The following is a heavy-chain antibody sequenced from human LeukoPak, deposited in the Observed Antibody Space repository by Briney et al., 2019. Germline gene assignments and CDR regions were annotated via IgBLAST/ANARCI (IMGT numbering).Heavy chain of an antibody. J-gene: IGHJ4*02. CDR1: GGAIGSYGYY. Sequence: SETLSLTCSVSGGAIGSYGYYWIWIRQHPGKGLEWIGYIYYSGSASYNPSLKSRVTISVDTSKNQFSLRLSSVTAADTAVYYCARGSYYGFSGDSWGQGSLVTVSS. V-gene: IGHV4-31*03. CDR3: ARGSYYGFSGDS. D-gene: IGHD3-10*01. CDR2: IYYSGSA.